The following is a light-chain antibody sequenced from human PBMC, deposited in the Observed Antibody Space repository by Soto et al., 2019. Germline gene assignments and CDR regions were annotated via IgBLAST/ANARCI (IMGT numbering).Light chain of an antibody. Sequence: QSVLTQPASVSGSPGQSITISCTGASTDVDRYDYVSWYQQHPGQAPKLMIYDVNNRPSGVSYRFSGSKSGDTASLTISGLQAEDDADYYCSSYTSSAPFYVFGTGTKVTVL. CDR1: STDVDRYDY. CDR2: DVN. V-gene: IGLV2-14*03. CDR3: SSYTSSAPFYV. J-gene: IGLJ1*01.